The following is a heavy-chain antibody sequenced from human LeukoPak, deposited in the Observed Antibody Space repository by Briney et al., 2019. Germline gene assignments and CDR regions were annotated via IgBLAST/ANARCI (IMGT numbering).Heavy chain of an antibody. J-gene: IGHJ4*02. CDR3: AKGRGNLPPIGVVPAALNY. Sequence: PGGSLRLSCAASGFTFSSYSMNWVRQAPGKGLEWVSSISSSSSYIYYADSVKGRFTISRDNAKNSLYLQMNSLRAEDTAVYYCAKGRGNLPPIGVVPAALNYWGQGTLVTVSS. CDR2: ISSSSSYI. CDR1: GFTFSSYS. D-gene: IGHD2-2*01. V-gene: IGHV3-21*01.